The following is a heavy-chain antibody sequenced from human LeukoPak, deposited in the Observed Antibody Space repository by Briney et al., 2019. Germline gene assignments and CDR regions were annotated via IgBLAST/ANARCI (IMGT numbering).Heavy chain of an antibody. Sequence: ASVKVSCKASGYTFTSYGISWVRQAPGQELEWMGWISAYNGNTNYAQKLQGRVTMTTDTSTSTAYMELRSLRSDDTAVYYCASTTREYYYYGMDVWGQGTTVTVSS. CDR1: GYTFTSYG. CDR3: ASTTREYYYYGMDV. J-gene: IGHJ6*02. D-gene: IGHD4-11*01. V-gene: IGHV1-18*01. CDR2: ISAYNGNT.